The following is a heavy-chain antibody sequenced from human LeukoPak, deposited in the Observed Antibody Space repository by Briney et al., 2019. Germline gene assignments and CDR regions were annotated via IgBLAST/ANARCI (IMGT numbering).Heavy chain of an antibody. V-gene: IGHV3-23*01. J-gene: IGHJ4*02. CDR2: ITSGVGIT. CDR1: GFTFSTFM. D-gene: IGHD3-22*01. CDR3: AQGDYYDLDY. Sequence: GGSPRLSCAPSGFTFSTFMMNSVSQAPGKGLEWVSIITSGVGITYYADSVKGRFTISRDNSKNTLYLQMSSLRAEDTAVYYCAQGDYYDLDYRGQGTLVTVS.